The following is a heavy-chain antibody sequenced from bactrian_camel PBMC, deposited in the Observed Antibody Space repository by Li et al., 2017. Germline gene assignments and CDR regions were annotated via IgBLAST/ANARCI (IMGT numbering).Heavy chain of an antibody. V-gene: IGHV3S1*01. CDR2: IRKSGGET. CDR1: GFSFSRHC. D-gene: IGHD6*01. J-gene: IGHJ4*01. Sequence: HVQLVESGGDLVRPGGSLRLSCAATSGFSFSRHCMGWYRQYPGKQREGVAAIRKSGGETWYHDSVKGRFTISQDKAKNTVCLQMNNLQPEDTAMYYCAEGRGSRGEHCYSLNYWGQGTQVTVS. CDR3: AEGRGSRGEHCYSLNY.